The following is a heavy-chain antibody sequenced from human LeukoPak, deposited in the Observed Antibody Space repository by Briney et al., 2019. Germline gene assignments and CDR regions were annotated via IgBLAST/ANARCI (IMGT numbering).Heavy chain of an antibody. CDR1: DDSITMYY. J-gene: IGHJ3*02. Sequence: SETLSLTCTVADDSITMYYWTWIRQPPGKGLEWIGYVDHTGSTKFNPSLNGRVSISRDTSNNFFSLRLRSVTAADTAVYYCARDSYYDSSGYYPNAFDIWGQGTMVTVSS. V-gene: IGHV4-59*01. CDR2: VDHTGST. CDR3: ARDSYYDSSGYYPNAFDI. D-gene: IGHD3-22*01.